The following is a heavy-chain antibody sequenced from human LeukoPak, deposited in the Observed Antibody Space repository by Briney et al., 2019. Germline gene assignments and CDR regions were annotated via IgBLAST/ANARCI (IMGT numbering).Heavy chain of an antibody. CDR2: IYYSGST. Sequence: SEPLSLTCAVSGGSISSGAYYWSWIRQPPGKGLEWIGSIYYSGSTYYNPSLKSRVTISVDTSKNQFSLKLSSVTAADTAVYYCARQNSGYDYYFDYWGQGTLVTVSS. D-gene: IGHD5-12*01. CDR1: GGSISSGAYY. J-gene: IGHJ4*02. V-gene: IGHV4-39*01. CDR3: ARQNSGYDYYFDY.